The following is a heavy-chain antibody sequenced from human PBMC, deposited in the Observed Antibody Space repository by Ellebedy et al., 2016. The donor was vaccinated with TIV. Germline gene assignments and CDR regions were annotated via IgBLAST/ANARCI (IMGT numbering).Heavy chain of an antibody. CDR1: GFTFSSYG. D-gene: IGHD6-19*01. CDR3: ATGSGWRGGDF. CDR2: IWYDGSNK. V-gene: IGHV3-33*01. Sequence: GESLKISCAASGFTFSSYGMHWVRQAPGKGLEWVAVIWYDGSNKYYADSVKGRFTISRDNSKNTLYLQMNSLRAEDTAVYHCATGSGWRGGDFWGQGTLVTVSS. J-gene: IGHJ4*02.